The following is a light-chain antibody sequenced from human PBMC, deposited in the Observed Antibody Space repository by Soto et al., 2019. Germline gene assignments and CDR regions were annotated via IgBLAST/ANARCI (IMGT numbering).Light chain of an antibody. J-gene: IGKJ1*01. CDR1: QSVSGN. CDR2: GAS. CDR3: QQYNNPTPRT. Sequence: EIMMTQSPATLSVSPGERATLSFRASQSVSGNLAWYQQKPGQAPRLLIYGASTRATGIPARFSGSGSGTEFTLTISSLQSEDFAVYYCQQYNNPTPRTFGQGTKVEIK. V-gene: IGKV3-15*01.